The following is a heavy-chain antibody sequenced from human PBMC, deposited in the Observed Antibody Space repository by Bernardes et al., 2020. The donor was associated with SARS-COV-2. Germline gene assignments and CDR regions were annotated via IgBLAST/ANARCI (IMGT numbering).Heavy chain of an antibody. J-gene: IGHJ6*02. V-gene: IGHV3-30*18. Sequence: GGSLRLSCAASGFTFSRYGMHWVRQAPGKGREGVAFISYNENNNYYADSVKGRFTISRDNSQNTLYLQMNSLRVEDTAVYYCAKSPSYQFYNGFDVWGQGTTVTVSS. CDR1: GFTFSRYG. D-gene: IGHD3-10*01. CDR3: AKSPSYQFYNGFDV. CDR2: ISYNENNN.